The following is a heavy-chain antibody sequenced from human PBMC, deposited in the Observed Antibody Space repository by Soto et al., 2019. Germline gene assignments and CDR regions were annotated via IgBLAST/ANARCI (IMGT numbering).Heavy chain of an antibody. J-gene: IGHJ6*03. V-gene: IGHV3-33*01. CDR1: GFDFSSYG. CDR2: IWYDGSNA. CDR3: ARDVMETHLEAMDV. D-gene: IGHD3-16*01. Sequence: PGGSLRLSCEASGFDFSSYGMHWVRQAPGKGLEWVAVIWYDGSNAYYADSAKGRCTISRDYSKNTVYLQMNSLRVEDTAVYYCARDVMETHLEAMDVWGKGTTVTVSS.